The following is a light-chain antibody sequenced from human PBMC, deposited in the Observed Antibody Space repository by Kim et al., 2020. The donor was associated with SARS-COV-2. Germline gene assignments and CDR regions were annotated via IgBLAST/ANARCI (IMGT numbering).Light chain of an antibody. CDR1: SLRTYY. CDR3: KSRDTSGDRLV. V-gene: IGLV3-19*01. J-gene: IGLJ2*01. CDR2: AKN. Sequence: SSELTQDPAVSVALGQTVRITCQGDSLRTYYASWYQQKPGQAPALVIYAKNNRPSGIPDRFSGSSSGNTASLTITGAQAEDEADYYCKSRDTSGDRLVIGGGTQLTVL.